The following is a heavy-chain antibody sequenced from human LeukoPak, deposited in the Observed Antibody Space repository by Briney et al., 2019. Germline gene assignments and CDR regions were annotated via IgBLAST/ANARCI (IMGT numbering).Heavy chain of an antibody. CDR1: GFTFSNYW. V-gene: IGHV3-7*01. Sequence: PGGSLRLSCAASGFTFSNYWMTWVRQAPGKGLEWVANIKQDGSEKYYVDSVKGRFTISRDNVKNSLYLQMNSLRAEDTAVYYCAPRGRGYWGQGTLVTVSS. J-gene: IGHJ4*02. CDR3: APRGRGY. D-gene: IGHD3-10*01. CDR2: IKQDGSEK.